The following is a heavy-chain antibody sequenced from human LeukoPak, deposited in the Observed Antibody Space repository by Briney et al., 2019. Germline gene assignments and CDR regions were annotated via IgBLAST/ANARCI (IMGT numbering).Heavy chain of an antibody. CDR3: AGERLLWFGGYYGMDV. D-gene: IGHD3-10*01. J-gene: IGHJ6*04. CDR2: INHSGST. Sequence: SETLSLTCAVYGGSFSGYYWSWIRQPPGKGLEWIGEINHSGSTNYNPSLKSRVTISVDTSKNQFSLKLSSVTAADTAVYYCAGERLLWFGGYYGMDVWGKGTTVTVSS. CDR1: GGSFSGYY. V-gene: IGHV4-34*01.